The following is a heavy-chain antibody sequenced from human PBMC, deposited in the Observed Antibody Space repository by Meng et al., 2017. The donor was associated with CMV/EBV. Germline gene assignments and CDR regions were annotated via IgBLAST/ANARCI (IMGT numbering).Heavy chain of an antibody. Sequence: GESLKISCAASGFTVSSNYMSWVRQAPGKGLEWVSVIYSGGSTYYAGSVKGRFTISRDNSKNTLYLQMNSLRAEDTAVYYCARAREMATYYYYYGMDVWGQGTTVTVSS. CDR3: ARAREMATYYYYYGMDV. CDR1: GFTVSSNY. D-gene: IGHD5-24*01. CDR2: IYSGGST. V-gene: IGHV3-66*02. J-gene: IGHJ6*02.